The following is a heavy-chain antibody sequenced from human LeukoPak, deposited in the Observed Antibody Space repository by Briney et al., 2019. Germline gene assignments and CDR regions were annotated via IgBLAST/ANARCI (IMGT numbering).Heavy chain of an antibody. CDR2: IKEDGSEI. D-gene: IGHD3-10*01. CDR1: GVNFSTYW. V-gene: IGHV3-7*01. J-gene: IGHJ4*02. CDR3: VTDQTGRHPYFFDY. Sequence: GGSLRLSCAASGVNFSTYWMTWVRQVPGKGLEWVANIKEDGSEIYYVDAVKGRFSISRDNAKTSLYLQMNSLSVADTAVYYCVTDQTGRHPYFFDYWGQGTLVTVSS.